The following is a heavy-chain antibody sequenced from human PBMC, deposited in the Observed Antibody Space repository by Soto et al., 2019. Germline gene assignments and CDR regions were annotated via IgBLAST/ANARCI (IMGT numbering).Heavy chain of an antibody. CDR2: INPSGGST. CDR3: ARDTHDYGGPGGWFDP. CDR1: GYTFTSYY. J-gene: IGHJ5*02. Sequence: ASVKVCCKASGYTFTSYYMHWVRQAPGQGPEWMGIINPSGGSTSYAQKFQGRVTMTRDTSTSTVYMELSGLRSEDTAVYYCARDTHDYGGPGGWFDPWGQGTLVTVSS. D-gene: IGHD4-17*01. V-gene: IGHV1-46*01.